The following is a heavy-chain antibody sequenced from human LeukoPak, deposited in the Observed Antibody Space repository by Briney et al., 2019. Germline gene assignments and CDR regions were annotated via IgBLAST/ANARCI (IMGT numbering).Heavy chain of an antibody. D-gene: IGHD2-21*02. Sequence: GGSLRLSCAASGFTFTHQAMNWVRQAPGKGLEWVSSLSGNGVGTYYADSVKGRFTISRDNSKNTLYLQMNSLRAEDTAVYYCAKVRYCGGDCYSNVDYWGQGTLVTVSS. CDR1: GFTFTHQA. J-gene: IGHJ4*02. CDR3: AKVRYCGGDCYSNVDY. CDR2: LSGNGVGT. V-gene: IGHV3-23*01.